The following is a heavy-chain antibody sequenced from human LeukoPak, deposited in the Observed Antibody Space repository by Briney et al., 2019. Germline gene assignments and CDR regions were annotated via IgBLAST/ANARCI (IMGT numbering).Heavy chain of an antibody. J-gene: IGHJ6*03. Sequence: GGSLRLSCAASGFTFSSYGMHWVRQAPGKGLEWVAFIRYDGSNKYYANSVKGLFTISRDNSKNTLYLQMNSLRAEDTAVYYCAKDGREDIVVVPAARDYYYYYYMDVWGKGTTVTVSS. CDR1: GFTFSSYG. V-gene: IGHV3-30*02. CDR2: IRYDGSNK. CDR3: AKDGREDIVVVPAARDYYYYYYMDV. D-gene: IGHD2-2*01.